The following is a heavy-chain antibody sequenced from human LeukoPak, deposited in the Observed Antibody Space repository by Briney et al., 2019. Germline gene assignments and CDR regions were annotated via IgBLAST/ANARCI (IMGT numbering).Heavy chain of an antibody. J-gene: IGHJ3*02. CDR2: IRYDGSNK. CDR3: AKDATPRTTGGLMNWNDKAGPGSFDI. Sequence: GGSLRLSCAASGFTFSSYGMHWVRQAPGKGLEWVAFIRYDGSNKYYADSVKGRFTISRDNSKNTLYLQMNSLRAEDTAVYYCAKDATPRTTGGLMNWNDKAGPGSFDIWGQGTMVTVSS. V-gene: IGHV3-30*02. CDR1: GFTFSSYG. D-gene: IGHD1-1*01.